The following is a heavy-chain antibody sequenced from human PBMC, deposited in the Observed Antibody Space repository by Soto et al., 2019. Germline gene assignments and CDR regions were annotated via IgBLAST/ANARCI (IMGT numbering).Heavy chain of an antibody. J-gene: IGHJ4*02. CDR2: IYSGCDT. Sequence: EVQLVETGGALIQPGGSLRLSCSASGFSVSSNYMNWVRQAPGKGLEWVSVIYSGCDTHYTDSVKGRFTVSTDKSENTVVLQMRSLRAEDTGIYYCARDPFSQYSHDTSGFQRWGLGTLVTVSS. D-gene: IGHD3-22*01. CDR3: ARDPFSQYSHDTSGFQR. V-gene: IGHV3-53*02. CDR1: GFSVSSNY.